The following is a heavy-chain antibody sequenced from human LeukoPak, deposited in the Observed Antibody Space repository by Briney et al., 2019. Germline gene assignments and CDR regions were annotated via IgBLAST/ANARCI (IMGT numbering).Heavy chain of an antibody. CDR2: ITPHSGGT. J-gene: IGHJ4*02. Sequence: GASVKVSCKTSGYTFSDYYIHWVRQAPGQGLEWMGYITPHSGGTTYAQKFQGRVTMTRDTSISAAYLDLSGLRSDDTAVYYCSTEDKYCTTSTCGDSWGQGTLVTVSS. CDR1: GYTFSDYY. D-gene: IGHD2/OR15-2a*01. V-gene: IGHV1-2*02. CDR3: STEDKYCTTSTCGDS.